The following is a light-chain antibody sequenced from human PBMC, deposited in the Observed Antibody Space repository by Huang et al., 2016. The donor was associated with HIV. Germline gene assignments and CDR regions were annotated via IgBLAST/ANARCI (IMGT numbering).Light chain of an antibody. CDR1: QSISSY. J-gene: IGKJ3*01. V-gene: IGKV1-39*01. CDR2: AAS. Sequence: DIQLTPSPSSLSASVRDRVIITCQTSQSISSYLNWYQQQPWKAPNLLIYAASSLQSGVPSRFSGSGSGTDFTLTIRSLQPEDFATYYCQQSYSNTFTFGAGTKVDVK. CDR3: QQSYSNTFT.